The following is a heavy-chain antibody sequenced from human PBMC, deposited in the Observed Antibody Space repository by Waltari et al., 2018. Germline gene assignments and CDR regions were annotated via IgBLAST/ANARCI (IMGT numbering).Heavy chain of an antibody. Sequence: EVQLVESGGDLVQPGGSLRLSCAAPGFRFSSFWMHWVRQAPGKGPVWVSRIHTDGSGTRYADSVEGRFTISRDNTKNTLYLQMNSLRVEDTAVYYCARGGHVDWLPPDYWGQGTLVTVSS. CDR1: GFRFSSFW. CDR2: IHTDGSGT. J-gene: IGHJ4*02. V-gene: IGHV3-74*01. D-gene: IGHD3-9*01. CDR3: ARGGHVDWLPPDY.